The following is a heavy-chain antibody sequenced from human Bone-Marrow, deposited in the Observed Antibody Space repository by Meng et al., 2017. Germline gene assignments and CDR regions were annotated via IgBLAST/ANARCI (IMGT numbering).Heavy chain of an antibody. J-gene: IGHJ6*02. CDR2: INPNSGGT. D-gene: IGHD6-13*01. Sequence: ASVKVSCKASGYTFTGYYMHWVRQPPGQGLEWMGWINPNSGGTNYAQKFQGRVTMTRDTSISTVYMELSSLRSEDTAVYYCARQFIAAALPGGYSGMDVWGQGTTVTVSS. CDR3: ARQFIAAALPGGYSGMDV. CDR1: GYTFTGYY. V-gene: IGHV1-2*02.